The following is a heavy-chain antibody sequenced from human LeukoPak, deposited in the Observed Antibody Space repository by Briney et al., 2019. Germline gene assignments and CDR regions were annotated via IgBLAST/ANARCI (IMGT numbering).Heavy chain of an antibody. J-gene: IGHJ4*02. V-gene: IGHV4-59*12. Sequence: PSETLSLTCTVSGGSISSYYWSWIRQPPGKGLEWIGYIYYSGSTNYNPSLKSRVTISVDTSKNQFSLKLSSVTAADTAVYYCAREAMVRGVYKSLWGQGTLVTVSS. CDR1: GGSISSYY. D-gene: IGHD3-10*01. CDR3: AREAMVRGVYKSL. CDR2: IYYSGST.